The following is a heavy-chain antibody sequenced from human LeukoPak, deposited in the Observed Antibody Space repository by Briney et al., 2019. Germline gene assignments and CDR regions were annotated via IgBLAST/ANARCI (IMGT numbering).Heavy chain of an antibody. D-gene: IGHD6-6*01. V-gene: IGHV3-20*04. CDR1: GFRFDDYG. CDR2: TNWNGGTT. CDR3: ARGAYSSSSGTYYYYYMDV. J-gene: IGHJ6*03. Sequence: GGSLRLSCAASGFRFDDYGMSWVRQAPGKGLEWVSGTNWNGGTTNYADSVKGRFTISRDNAKSSLYLQLNTLRAEDTAVYYCARGAYSSSSGTYYYYYMDVWGKGTTVTVSS.